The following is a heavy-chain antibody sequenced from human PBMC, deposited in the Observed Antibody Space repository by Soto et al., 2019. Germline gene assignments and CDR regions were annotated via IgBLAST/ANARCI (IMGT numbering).Heavy chain of an antibody. CDR1: GGTFSRYS. Sequence: QVQLVQSGAEVKKPGSSVKVSCKASGGTFSRYSITWVRQAPGHGLEWIGRIIPIFGIASYAQKFQGRVTITADESTSTAYMELSSLRSHDTAVYYCAREDRDRETGLVPAAIAGMDVWGQGTTVTVSS. CDR3: AREDRDRETGLVPAAIAGMDV. V-gene: IGHV1-69*08. CDR2: IIPIFGIA. J-gene: IGHJ6*02. D-gene: IGHD2-2*01.